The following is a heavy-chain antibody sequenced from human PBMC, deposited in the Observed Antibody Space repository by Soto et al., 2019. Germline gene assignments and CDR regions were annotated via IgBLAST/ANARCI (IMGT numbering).Heavy chain of an antibody. D-gene: IGHD6-13*01. J-gene: IGHJ4*02. V-gene: IGHV1-8*01. Sequence: QVQLVQSGAEVKKPGASVKVSCKTSGYTFTSFDINWVRQATGQGPEWMGWMNPNRDNTGYAQKFQGRVTMTRNTSISTAYMELSSLRSEDTAVYYCAVNIAATGTFDYWGQGTLVTVSP. CDR2: MNPNRDNT. CDR3: AVNIAATGTFDY. CDR1: GYTFTSFD.